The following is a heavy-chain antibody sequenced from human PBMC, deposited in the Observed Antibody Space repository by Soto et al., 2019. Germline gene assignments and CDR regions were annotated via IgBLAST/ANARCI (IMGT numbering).Heavy chain of an antibody. CDR1: GASVNSENYY. J-gene: IGHJ5*02. V-gene: IGHV4-61*01. CDR3: ARGVFRFLQWFDP. Sequence: PSETLSLTCTVSGASVNSENYYWSWIRQPPGKGLEWIGYVYYSGSTNYNPSLKSRATISLDTYRNQFSLKMTSMTSADTAFYYCARGVFRFLQWFDPWGQGTLVTVPS. D-gene: IGHD3-3*01. CDR2: VYYSGST.